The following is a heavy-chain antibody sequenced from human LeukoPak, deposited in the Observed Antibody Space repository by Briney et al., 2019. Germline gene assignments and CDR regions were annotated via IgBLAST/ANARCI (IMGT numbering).Heavy chain of an antibody. CDR1: GHTFTGYY. CDR3: ARAGLGYCTSTSCLSFDY. Sequence: ASVKVSCKASGHTFTGYYMHWVRQAPGQGLEWMGWINPRTGGTNYAQNFQGRVTMTRDTSISTAYMELSRLRSDDTAVYYCARAGLGYCTSTSCLSFDYWGQGTLVTVSS. D-gene: IGHD2-2*01. V-gene: IGHV1-2*02. J-gene: IGHJ4*02. CDR2: INPRTGGT.